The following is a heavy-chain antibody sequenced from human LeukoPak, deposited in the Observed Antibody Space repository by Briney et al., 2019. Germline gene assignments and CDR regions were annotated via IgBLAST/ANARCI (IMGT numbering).Heavy chain of an antibody. Sequence: SQTLSPTCTLAAPSISRHYWSCIRHPAGKGLEWIGRIYTSGSTNYNPSLKTGSTMSVDTSKNQFTLKLSSVTAADRAVYYCARGDDYADYWGQGTLVTVSS. CDR2: IYTSGST. CDR1: APSISRHY. V-gene: IGHV4-4*07. J-gene: IGHJ4*02. CDR3: ARGDDYADY.